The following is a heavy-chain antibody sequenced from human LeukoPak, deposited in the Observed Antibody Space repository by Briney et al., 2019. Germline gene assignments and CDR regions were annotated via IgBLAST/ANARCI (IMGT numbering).Heavy chain of an antibody. CDR3: AKLGKTENHYGSGRFSYYYYMDV. J-gene: IGHJ6*03. D-gene: IGHD3-10*01. V-gene: IGHV3-30*02. CDR2: IRSDGINK. CDR1: GFNFSNYG. Sequence: GGSLRLSCAASGFNFSNYGMQWVRQTPGKGLEWVVFIRSDGINKYHADSVKGRFTISRDNSKNTLYLQMNSLRAEDTAVYYCAKLGKTENHYGSGRFSYYYYMDVWGKGTTVTISS.